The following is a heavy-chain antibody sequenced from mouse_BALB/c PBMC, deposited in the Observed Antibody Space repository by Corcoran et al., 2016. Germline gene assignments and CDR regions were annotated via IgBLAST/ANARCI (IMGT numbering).Heavy chain of an antibody. CDR2: INPYNGAT. J-gene: IGHJ2*01. CDR1: GYSFTGYY. CDR3: ARYYGSSFDY. Sequence: EVQLQQSGPGLVKPGASVKISCKASGYSFTGYYMHWVKQSHVKSLEWIGRINPYNGATSYNQNFKDKASLTVDKSSSTAYMELHSLTSEDSAVYYCARYYGSSFDYWGQGTTLTVSS. D-gene: IGHD1-1*01. V-gene: IGHV1-26*01.